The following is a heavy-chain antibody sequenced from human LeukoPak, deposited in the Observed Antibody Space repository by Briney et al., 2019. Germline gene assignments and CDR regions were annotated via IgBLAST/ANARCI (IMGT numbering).Heavy chain of an antibody. V-gene: IGHV4-59*01. CDR1: GGSISSYY. CDR2: IYYSGST. CDR3: ARVNSSSWYGYYMDV. J-gene: IGHJ6*03. D-gene: IGHD6-13*01. Sequence: SETLSLTCTVSGGSISSYYWSWIRQPTGKGLEWIGYIYYSGSTNYNPSLKSRVTISVDTSKNQFSLKLSSVTAADTAVYYCARVNSSSWYGYYMDVWGKGTTVTVSS.